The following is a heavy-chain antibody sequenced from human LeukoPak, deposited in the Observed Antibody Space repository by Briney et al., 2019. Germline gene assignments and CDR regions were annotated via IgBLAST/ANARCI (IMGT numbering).Heavy chain of an antibody. J-gene: IGHJ3*02. CDR3: ARDLSYGDYVFHAFDI. CDR1: GFSFSTYG. Sequence: GGSLRLSCAASGFSFSTYGMHWVRQAPGKGLEWVAFIRYDGNDQYYADSVKGRFTVSRDNSKNTLYLQVNSLRAEDTAVYYCARDLSYGDYVFHAFDIWGQGTMVTVSS. CDR2: IRYDGNDQ. D-gene: IGHD4-17*01. V-gene: IGHV3-30*02.